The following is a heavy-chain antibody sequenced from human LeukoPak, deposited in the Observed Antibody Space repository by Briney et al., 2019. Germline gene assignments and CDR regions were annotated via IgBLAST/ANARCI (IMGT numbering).Heavy chain of an antibody. CDR3: ARDLGGDTTTVY. CDR2: IYSGGDT. D-gene: IGHD5-18*01. J-gene: IGHJ4*02. V-gene: IGHV3-66*01. CDR1: GFNVSSNY. Sequence: GGSLRLSCAVSGFNVSSNYMNWVRQAPGKGLEWVSVIYSGGDTYYADSVKGRFTISRDNSENMVFLQMNSLRVDDTAVYHCARDLGGDTTTVYWGQGTLVTVSS.